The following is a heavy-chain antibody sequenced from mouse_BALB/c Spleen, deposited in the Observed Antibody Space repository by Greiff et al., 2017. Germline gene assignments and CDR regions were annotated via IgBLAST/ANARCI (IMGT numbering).Heavy chain of an antibody. CDR3: ARSLLRLHFDY. CDR2: INPSTGYT. D-gene: IGHD1-2*01. V-gene: IGHV1S26*01. Sequence: QVQLKESGPELVKPGASVKISCKASGYTFTDYYINWVNQRPGQGLEWIGYINPSTGYTEYNQKFKDKATLTADKSSSTAYMQLSSLTSEDSAVYYCARSLLRLHFDYWGQGTTLTVSS. CDR1: GYTFTDYY. J-gene: IGHJ2*01.